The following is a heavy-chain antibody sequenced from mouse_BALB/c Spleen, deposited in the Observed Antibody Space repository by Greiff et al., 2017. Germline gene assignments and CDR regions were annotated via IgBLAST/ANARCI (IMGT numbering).Heavy chain of an antibody. CDR2: INPSTGYT. D-gene: IGHD1-1*01. CDR1: GYTFTSYW. CDR3: ARVLGLLVDY. V-gene: IGHV1-7*01. J-gene: IGHJ2*01. Sequence: QVQLQQSGAELAKPGASVKMSCKASGYTFTSYWMHWVKQRPGQGLEWIGYINPSTGYTEYNQKFKDKATLTADKSSSTAYMQLSSLTSEDSAVYYCARVLGLLVDYWGQGTTLTVSS.